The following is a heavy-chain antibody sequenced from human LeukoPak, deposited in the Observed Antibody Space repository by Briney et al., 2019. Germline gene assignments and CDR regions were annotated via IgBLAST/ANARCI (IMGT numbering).Heavy chain of an antibody. CDR2: ISYAGSSK. V-gene: IGHV3-30-3*01. J-gene: IGHJ4*02. CDR1: GFTFSSYA. Sequence: GGSLRLSCAASGFTFSSYAMSWVRQAPGKGLEWVAVISYAGSSKYFADSVQGRFTISRDNSKNTVYLQMNSLRAEDTAMYYCASTPPNHYHVSSGYYPDYWGQGTLVTVSS. CDR3: ASTPPNHYHVSSGYYPDY. D-gene: IGHD3-22*01.